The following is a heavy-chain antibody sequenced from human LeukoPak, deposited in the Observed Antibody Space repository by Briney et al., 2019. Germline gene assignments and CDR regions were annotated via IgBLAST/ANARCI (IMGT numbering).Heavy chain of an antibody. CDR1: GGTFSSYA. Sequence: ASVKVSCKASGGTFSSYAISWVRQAPGQGLEWMGGIIPIFGTANYAQKFQGRVTITADESTSTAYMELSSLRSEDTAVYYCARDGGYYYDSSGYWFGYWGQGTLATVSS. D-gene: IGHD3-22*01. J-gene: IGHJ4*02. CDR2: IIPIFGTA. CDR3: ARDGGYYYDSSGYWFGY. V-gene: IGHV1-69*01.